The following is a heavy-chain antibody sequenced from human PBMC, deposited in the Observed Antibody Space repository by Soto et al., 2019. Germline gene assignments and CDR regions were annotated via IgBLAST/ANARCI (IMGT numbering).Heavy chain of an antibody. Sequence: GASVKVSCKASGGTFSSYAISWVRQAPGQGLEWMGGIIPIFGTANYAQKFQGRVTITADESTSTAYMELSSLRSEDTAVYYCASGERTPYIMTTVTQLGDWGQGSLVTVSS. CDR3: ASGERTPYIMTTVTQLGD. D-gene: IGHD4-17*01. J-gene: IGHJ4*02. CDR2: IIPIFGTA. CDR1: GGTFSSYA. V-gene: IGHV1-69*13.